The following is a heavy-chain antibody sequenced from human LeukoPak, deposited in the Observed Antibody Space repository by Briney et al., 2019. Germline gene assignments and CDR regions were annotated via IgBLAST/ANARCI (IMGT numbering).Heavy chain of an antibody. J-gene: IGHJ5*02. Sequence: GGSLRLSCAASGFTFSTYNTNWVRQTPGKGLEWVSSITSDSGYIYYADSVKGRFTISRDNSKNSLYLQMNSLRAEDTAVYYCARDLLLRSRGFDWPRDNWFDPWGQGTLVTVSS. CDR2: ITSDSGYI. V-gene: IGHV3-21*01. CDR1: GFTFSTYN. CDR3: ARDLLLRSRGFDWPRDNWFDP. D-gene: IGHD3-9*01.